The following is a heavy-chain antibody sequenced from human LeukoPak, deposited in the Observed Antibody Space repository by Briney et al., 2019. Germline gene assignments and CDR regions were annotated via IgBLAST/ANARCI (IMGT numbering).Heavy chain of an antibody. CDR2: ISSNGGST. D-gene: IGHD3-16*01. CDR3: ARGNYDYVGGSYCDY. J-gene: IGHJ4*02. CDR1: GFTFSSYA. Sequence: GGSLRLSCAASGFTFSSYAMHWVRQAPGKGLEYVSAISSNGGSTYYANSVKGRFAISRDNSKNTLYLQMGSLRAEDMAVYYCARGNYDYVGGSYCDYWGQGTLVTVSS. V-gene: IGHV3-64*01.